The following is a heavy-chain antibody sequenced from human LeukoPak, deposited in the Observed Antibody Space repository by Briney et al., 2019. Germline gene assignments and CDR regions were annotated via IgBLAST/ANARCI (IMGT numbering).Heavy chain of an antibody. Sequence: GESLKISCKGSGYSFTSYWIGWVSQMPGKGLEWTGIIYPGDSDTRYSPSFQGQVTISADKSISPAYLQWSSLKASVTAMYYCARLRASYPDWPFDYWGQGTLVTVSS. CDR2: IYPGDSDT. J-gene: IGHJ4*02. D-gene: IGHD5-18*01. CDR1: GYSFTSYW. CDR3: ARLRASYPDWPFDY. V-gene: IGHV5-51*01.